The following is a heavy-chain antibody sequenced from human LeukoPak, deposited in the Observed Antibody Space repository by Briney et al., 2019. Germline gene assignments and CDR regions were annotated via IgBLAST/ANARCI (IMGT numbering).Heavy chain of an antibody. Sequence: ASVKVSCKASGYTFTSYYMHWVRQAPGQGLEWMGWINPNSGGTNYAQKFQGRVTMTRDTSISTAYMELSRLRSDDTAVYYCARDTYYYDSSGYRPFDYWGQGTLVTVSS. D-gene: IGHD3-22*01. V-gene: IGHV1-2*02. CDR1: GYTFTSYY. J-gene: IGHJ4*02. CDR2: INPNSGGT. CDR3: ARDTYYYDSSGYRPFDY.